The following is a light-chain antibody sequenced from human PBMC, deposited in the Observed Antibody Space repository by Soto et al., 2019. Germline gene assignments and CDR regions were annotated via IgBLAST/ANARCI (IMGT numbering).Light chain of an antibody. CDR2: DAS. V-gene: IGKV1-5*01. CDR3: QQYNSYSLWT. Sequence: DIQMTQSPSTLSASVGDRVTITCRASQSISSWLAWYQQKPGKAPKLLIYDASSLESGVPSRFSGSGSGTEFTLTISSLHPDDFATYYCQQYNSYSLWTFGQGTKVEIK. CDR1: QSISSW. J-gene: IGKJ1*01.